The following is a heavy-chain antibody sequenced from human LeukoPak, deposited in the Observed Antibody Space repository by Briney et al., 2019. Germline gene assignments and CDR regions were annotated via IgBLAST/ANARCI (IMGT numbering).Heavy chain of an antibody. J-gene: IGHJ4*02. CDR1: GYSISSNYY. CDR3: ARVGTIFGNNFDY. Sequence: SSETLSLTCIVSGYSISSNYYWGWIRQPPGKGLEWIGSIYHSGSTYYNPSLKSRVTISADTSKNQFSLKLRSVTAADTAVYYCARVGTIFGNNFDYWGQGTLVTVSS. D-gene: IGHD3-3*01. CDR2: IYHSGST. V-gene: IGHV4-38-2*02.